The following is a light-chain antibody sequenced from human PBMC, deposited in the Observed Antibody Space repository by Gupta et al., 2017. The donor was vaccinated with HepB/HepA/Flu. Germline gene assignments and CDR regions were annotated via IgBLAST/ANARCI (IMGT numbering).Light chain of an antibody. J-gene: IGLJ2*01. CDR3: SSYTSSSTVA. Sequence: QSALTQPASVAGSPGQSITISCPGTSSDVGGYNYVSWYQQHPGKAPKLMIYDVSNRPSGVSNRFSGSKSGNTASLTISGLQAEDEADYYCSSYTSSSTVAFGGGTKLTVL. V-gene: IGLV2-14*03. CDR2: DVS. CDR1: SSDVGGYNY.